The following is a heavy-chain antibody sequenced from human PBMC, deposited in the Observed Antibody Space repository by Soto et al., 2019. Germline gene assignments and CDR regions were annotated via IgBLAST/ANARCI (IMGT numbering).Heavy chain of an antibody. J-gene: IGHJ4*02. D-gene: IGHD2-15*01. CDR3: AKRRGAGGHFDY. CDR2: VSIGGST. CDR1: GFTFSSYA. Sequence: GGSLRLSCAASGFTFSSYAMGWVRQGPGQGLEWVAVVSIGGSTHYADSVTGRFTISRDNSKNTLSLHMNSLTAEDTAVYFCAKRRGAGGHFDYWGQGALVTVSS. V-gene: IGHV3-23*01.